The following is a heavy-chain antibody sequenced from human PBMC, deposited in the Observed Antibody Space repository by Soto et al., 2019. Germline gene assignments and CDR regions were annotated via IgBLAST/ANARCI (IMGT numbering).Heavy chain of an antibody. Sequence: GGSLRLSCAASGFTFSNAWMSWVRQAPGKGLEWIGRIRAKAEGGTADYAAPVKGRFTISRVNSRNTLFLQMSSLRVEDTAVYYCVKMKAWERLSPDFWGQGTLVTVSS. D-gene: IGHD1-1*01. CDR1: GFTFSNAW. CDR2: IRAKAEGGTA. CDR3: VKMKAWERLSPDF. V-gene: IGHV3-15*05. J-gene: IGHJ4*02.